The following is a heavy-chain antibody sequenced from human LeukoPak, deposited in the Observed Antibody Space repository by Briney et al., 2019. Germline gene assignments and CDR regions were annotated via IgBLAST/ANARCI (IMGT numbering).Heavy chain of an antibody. D-gene: IGHD6-6*01. CDR3: ARDPEVYSSSPAELDY. CDR1: GFTFSDYY. V-gene: IGHV3-11*01. Sequence: PGGSLRLSCAASGFTFSDYYMSWIRQAPGKGLEWVSYISSSGSTIYYADSVKGRFTISRDNAKNSLYLQMNSLRAEDTAVYYCARDPEVYSSSPAELDYWGQGTLVTVSS. CDR2: ISSSGSTI. J-gene: IGHJ4*02.